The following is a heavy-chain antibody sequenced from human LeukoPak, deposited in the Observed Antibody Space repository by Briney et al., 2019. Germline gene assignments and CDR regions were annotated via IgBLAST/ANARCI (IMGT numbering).Heavy chain of an antibody. CDR3: ARGGYSYGSFTGYYMDV. CDR2: IYYSGST. Sequence: SETLSLTCTVSGGSISSYYWSWIRQPPGKGLEWIGYIYYSGSTNYNPSLKSRVTISVDTSKNQFSLKLSSVTAADTAVYSCARGGYSYGSFTGYYMDVWGKGTTVTISS. J-gene: IGHJ6*03. D-gene: IGHD5-18*01. CDR1: GGSISSYY. V-gene: IGHV4-59*01.